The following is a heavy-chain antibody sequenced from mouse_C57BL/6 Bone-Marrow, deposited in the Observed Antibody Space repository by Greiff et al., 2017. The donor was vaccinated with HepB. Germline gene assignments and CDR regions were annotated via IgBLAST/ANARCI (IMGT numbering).Heavy chain of an antibody. J-gene: IGHJ3*01. D-gene: IGHD2-5*01. CDR3: AREDYSNLAWFAY. CDR1: GFTFSSYA. V-gene: IGHV5-4*01. CDR2: ISDGGSYT. Sequence: EVKLVESGGGLVKPGGFLKLSCAASGFTFSSYAMSWVRQTPEKRLEWVATISDGGSYTYYPDNVKGRFTISRDNAKNNLYLQMSHLKSEDTAMYYCAREDYSNLAWFAYWGQGTLVTVSA.